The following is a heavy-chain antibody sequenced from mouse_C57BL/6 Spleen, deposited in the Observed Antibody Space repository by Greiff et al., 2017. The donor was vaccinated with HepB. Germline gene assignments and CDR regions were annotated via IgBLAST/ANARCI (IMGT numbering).Heavy chain of an antibody. J-gene: IGHJ4*01. V-gene: IGHV1-20*01. Sequence: VKLKQSGPELVKPGDSVKISCKASGYSFTGYFMNWVMQSHGKSLEWIGCINHYNGDTFYNQKFKGKTTLTVDKSSSTAHMALRSLTYEDSAVYYCARGDYYAMAYWGQGTSVTVSS. CDR3: ARGDYYAMAY. CDR2: INHYNGDT. CDR1: GYSFTGYF.